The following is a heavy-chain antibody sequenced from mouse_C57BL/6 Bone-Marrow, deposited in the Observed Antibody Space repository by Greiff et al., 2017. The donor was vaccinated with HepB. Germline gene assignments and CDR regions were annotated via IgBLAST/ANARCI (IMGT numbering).Heavy chain of an antibody. V-gene: IGHV1-81*01. CDR2: IYPRSGNT. D-gene: IGHD1-1*01. Sequence: QVQLQQSGAELVRPGASVKLSCKASGYTFTSYGISWVKQRTGQGLEWIGGIYPRSGNTYYNEKFKGKATMTVDKSSSTAYMELRSLTSEASAVYFCARALGSRGVWYFDVWGTGTTVTVSS. CDR3: ARALGSRGVWYFDV. CDR1: GYTFTSYG. J-gene: IGHJ1*03.